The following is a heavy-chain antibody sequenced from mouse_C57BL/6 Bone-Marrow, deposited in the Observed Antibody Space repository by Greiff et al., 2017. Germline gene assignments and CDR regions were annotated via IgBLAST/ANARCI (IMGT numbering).Heavy chain of an antibody. D-gene: IGHD6-1*01. V-gene: IGHV1-72*01. CDR1: GYTFTSYW. Sequence: QVQLQQPGAELVKPGASVKLSCPASGYTFTSYWMHWVKQRPGRGLEWIGRIDPDSGGTKYNEKFKSKATLSVDKPSSTAYLELSSLTSEYSAVYYCARGYEEGLSDCMDYWGQGTSVTVSS. CDR3: ARGYEEGLSDCMDY. J-gene: IGHJ4*01. CDR2: IDPDSGGT.